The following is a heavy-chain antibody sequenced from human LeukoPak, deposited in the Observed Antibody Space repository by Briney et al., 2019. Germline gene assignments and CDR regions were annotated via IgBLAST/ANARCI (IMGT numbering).Heavy chain of an antibody. CDR3: ARGSQSTWGFFAY. CDR1: GFTFSNYG. J-gene: IGHJ4*02. Sequence: GGSLRPSCAASGFTFSNYGMHWVRQAPGKGLQWVAVIWYDGSNEYYTGSVKGRFTISRDNAHNTLYLQMNSLRAEDTAVYHCARGSQSTWGFFAYWGQGTRVTVSS. V-gene: IGHV3-33*01. CDR2: IWYDGSNE. D-gene: IGHD1-1*01.